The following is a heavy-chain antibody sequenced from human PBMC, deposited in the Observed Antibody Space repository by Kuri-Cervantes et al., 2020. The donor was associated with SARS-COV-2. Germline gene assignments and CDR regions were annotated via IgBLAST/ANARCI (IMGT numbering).Heavy chain of an antibody. CDR2: VSGSGGNR. Sequence: GESLKISCAASGFSFSASAINWVRQRPGQGLEWVSAVSGSGGNRDYADSVKGRFTISRDNSRTRVYLQMSSLKVDDTAVYFCVKGGGGVIVVPSPFASAFDSWGQGTQVTVSS. CDR1: GFSFSASA. V-gene: IGHV3-23*01. D-gene: IGHD3-3*01. CDR3: VKGGGGVIVVPSPFASAFDS. J-gene: IGHJ5*01.